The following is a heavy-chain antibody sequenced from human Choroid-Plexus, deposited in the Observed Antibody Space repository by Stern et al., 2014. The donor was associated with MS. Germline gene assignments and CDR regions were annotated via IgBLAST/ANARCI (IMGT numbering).Heavy chain of an antibody. CDR3: AKDRQYLTYFFDH. CDR1: GFTLGSCA. J-gene: IGHJ5*02. V-gene: IGHV3-30*18. D-gene: IGHD2/OR15-2a*01. CDR2: VSYDGSNE. Sequence: VHLVESGGGVVQPGRPLRLSCVASGFTLGSCAMHWVRQAPGKGLEWVAGVSYDGSNEYYADSVKGRFPISRDNSQNTLYMQMSSLRPEDTAVYYCAKDRQYLTYFFDHWGQGSLVTVSS.